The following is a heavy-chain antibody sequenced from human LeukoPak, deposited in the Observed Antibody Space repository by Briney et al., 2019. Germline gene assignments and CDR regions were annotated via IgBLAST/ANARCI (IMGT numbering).Heavy chain of an antibody. CDR3: ARTGYCSSTSCFPSDY. J-gene: IGHJ4*02. V-gene: IGHV4-39*01. CDR2: IYYSGST. D-gene: IGHD2-2*03. Sequence: SETLSLTCTVSGGSISSSSYYWGWIRQPPGKGLEWIGSIYYSGSTYYNPSLKSRVTISVDTSKNQFSLKLSSVTAADTAVYYCARTGYCSSTSCFPSDYWGQGTLVTVSS. CDR1: GGSISSSSYY.